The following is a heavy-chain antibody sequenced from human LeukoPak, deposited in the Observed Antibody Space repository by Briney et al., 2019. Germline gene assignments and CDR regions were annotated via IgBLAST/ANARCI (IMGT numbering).Heavy chain of an antibody. Sequence: GGSLRLSCAASGFTFSSYWMHWVRQASGKGLLWVSRINSDGSVTTYADSVKGRFTISRDNAKNTLYLQMNSLRAEDTAVYYCTRATGSFYGLGYWGQGTLVTVSS. CDR2: INSDGSVT. J-gene: IGHJ4*02. D-gene: IGHD1-26*01. V-gene: IGHV3-74*01. CDR1: GFTFSSYW. CDR3: TRATGSFYGLGY.